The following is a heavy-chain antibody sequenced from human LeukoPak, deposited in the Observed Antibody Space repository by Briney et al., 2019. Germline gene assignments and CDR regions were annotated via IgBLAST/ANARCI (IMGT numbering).Heavy chain of an antibody. D-gene: IGHD6-19*01. CDR2: IYHSGST. J-gene: IGHJ4*02. CDR3: TREGTIGWYADY. CDR1: DYSITTGYY. Sequence: SETLSLTCTVSDYSITTGYYWGWIRQPPGKGLEWIGSIYHSGSTFSNPSLKSRVTISVDTSKNQFSLKLSSVTAADTAVYFCTREGTIGWYADYWGQGTLVTASS. V-gene: IGHV4-38-2*02.